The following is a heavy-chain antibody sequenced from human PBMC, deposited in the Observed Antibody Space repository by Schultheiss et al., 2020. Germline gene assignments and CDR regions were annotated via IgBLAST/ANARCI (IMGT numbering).Heavy chain of an antibody. V-gene: IGHV1-69*13. CDR2: IIPIFGTA. D-gene: IGHD3-16*02. J-gene: IGHJ3*02. CDR1: GGTFSSYA. CDR3: ARDSPPDDYIWGSYRDDAFDI. Sequence: SVKVSCKASGGTFSSYAISWVRQAPGQGLKWMGGIIPIFGTANYAQKFQGRVTITADESTSTAYMELSSLRSEDTAVYYCARDSPPDDYIWGSYRDDAFDIWGQGTMVTVSS.